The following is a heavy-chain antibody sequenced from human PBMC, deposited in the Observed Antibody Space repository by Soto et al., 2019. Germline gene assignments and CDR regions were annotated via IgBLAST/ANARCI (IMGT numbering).Heavy chain of an antibody. CDR3: TRDWERDSEAFFDY. Sequence: PGGSLRLSCAASGFTFSTYAMSWVRQSPGKGLEWVSGIYTSGVPKYADSVQGRFTISRDDSKNTLYLQMNSLRAEDTAVYYCTRDWERDSEAFFDYWGQGTLVTV. CDR1: GFTFSTYA. V-gene: IGHV3-23*05. CDR2: IYTSGVP. J-gene: IGHJ4*02. D-gene: IGHD3-3*02.